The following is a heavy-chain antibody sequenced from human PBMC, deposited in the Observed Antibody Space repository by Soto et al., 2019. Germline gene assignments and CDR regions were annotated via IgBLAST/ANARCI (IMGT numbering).Heavy chain of an antibody. CDR1: GRAISTYY. Sequence: PSETLSLTCTVFGRAISTYYWTWIRQPAGKGLEWIGRIYSSGSTKYNAPLQSRVPMSLDTSNNQFSLRLTSVTAADTAVYYCARGQRFSDWFDPWGQGTLVTVSS. CDR3: ARGQRFSDWFDP. V-gene: IGHV4-4*07. J-gene: IGHJ5*02. CDR2: IYSSGST. D-gene: IGHD3-3*01.